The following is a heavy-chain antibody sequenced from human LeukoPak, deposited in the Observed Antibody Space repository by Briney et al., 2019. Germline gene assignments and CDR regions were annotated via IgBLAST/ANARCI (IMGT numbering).Heavy chain of an antibody. Sequence: GASVKVSCKASGYTFTSYGISWVRQAPGQGLEWMGWISAYNGNTNYAQKLQGRVTMTTDTSTSSAYMELRSLRSDDTAVYYCARGSLGFTLSSSWYGGQEEELYYFDYWGQGTLVTVSS. CDR2: ISAYNGNT. D-gene: IGHD6-13*01. CDR3: ARGSLGFTLSSSWYGGQEEELYYFDY. J-gene: IGHJ4*02. V-gene: IGHV1-18*01. CDR1: GYTFTSYG.